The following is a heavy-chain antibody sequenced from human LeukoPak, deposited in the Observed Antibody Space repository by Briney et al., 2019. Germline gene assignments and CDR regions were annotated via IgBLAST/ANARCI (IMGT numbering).Heavy chain of an antibody. J-gene: IGHJ5*02. CDR2: ISGSGGST. V-gene: IGHV3-23*01. Sequence: QPGGSLRLSCAASGFTFSSYAMSWVRQAPGKGLEWVSAISGSGGSTYYADSVKGRFTISRDNSKNTLYLQMNSLRAEDTAVYYCAKDPHYYDSSGYQNWFDPWGQGTLVTVSS. D-gene: IGHD3-22*01. CDR1: GFTFSSYA. CDR3: AKDPHYYDSSGYQNWFDP.